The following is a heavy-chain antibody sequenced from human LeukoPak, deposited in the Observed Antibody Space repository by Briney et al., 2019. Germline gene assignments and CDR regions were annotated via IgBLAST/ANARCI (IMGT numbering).Heavy chain of an antibody. D-gene: IGHD3-22*01. V-gene: IGHV3-53*04. J-gene: IGHJ3*02. CDR3: ARIRLDYSETRIDSFDI. CDR2: IYSGGST. CDR1: GFIVSSNY. Sequence: PGGSLILSCAASGFIVSSNYMSWVRQAPGKGLEWVSSIYSGGSTYYADSVKGRYAISRHNPNTLCLQMNSLKTEDTAVYYCARIRLDYSETRIDSFDIWGQGTMVTVSS.